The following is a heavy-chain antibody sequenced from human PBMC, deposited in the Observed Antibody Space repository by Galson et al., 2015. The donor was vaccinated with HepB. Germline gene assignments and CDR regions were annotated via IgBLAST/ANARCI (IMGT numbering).Heavy chain of an antibody. CDR2: ISGSSSYI. D-gene: IGHD3-22*01. J-gene: IGHJ4*02. V-gene: IGHV3-21*01. CDR3: ASGIIMIVD. CDR1: GFTFSSYS. Sequence: SLRLSCEASGFTFSSYSMNWVRQAPGKGLEWVSSISGSSSYIYYAHSVKGRFTITRDTAKNALYLQMNSLRADDTAVYYCASGIIMIVDWGQGTLVTVSS.